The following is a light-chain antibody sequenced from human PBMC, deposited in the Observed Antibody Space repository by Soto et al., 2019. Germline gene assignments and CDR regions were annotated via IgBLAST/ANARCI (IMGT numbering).Light chain of an antibody. CDR3: QQYGSSPLT. V-gene: IGKV3-20*01. Sequence: EIVLTQSPGTLSLSLEERATLSCRASQGVGSTYLAWYQKKPGQAPRLLLYSASSRATGIPDRFSGSGSGTDFTLTISRLEPEDCAVYYCQQYGSSPLTFGGGTKVQIK. CDR1: QGVGSTY. CDR2: SAS. J-gene: IGKJ4*01.